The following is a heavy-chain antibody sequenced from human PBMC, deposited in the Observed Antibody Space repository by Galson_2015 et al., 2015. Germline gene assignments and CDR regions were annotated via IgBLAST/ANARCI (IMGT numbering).Heavy chain of an antibody. CDR2: IIPIFGTA. CDR1: GGTFSSYA. CDR3: ARVFRGGDYYGMDV. Sequence: SVKVSCKASGGTFSSYATSWVRQAPGKGLEWMGGIIPIFGTANYAQKFQGRATITADESTSTAYMELSSLRSEDTAVYYCARVFRGGDYYGMDVWGQGTTVTVSS. J-gene: IGHJ6*02. D-gene: IGHD2-21*01. V-gene: IGHV1-69*13.